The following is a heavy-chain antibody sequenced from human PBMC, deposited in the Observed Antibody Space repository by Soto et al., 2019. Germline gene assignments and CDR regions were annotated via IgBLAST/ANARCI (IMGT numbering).Heavy chain of an antibody. CDR1: GFTFSDNY. CDR3: ARDLGYYESDGYFAY. Sequence: GGSLRLSCAASGFTFSDNYMSWIRQAPGKGLEWVSYISSSGSIIYYADSVKGRFTISRDNAKNSLYLQMNSLRAEDTAVYYCARDLGYYESDGYFAYWGHGALVTV. V-gene: IGHV3-11*01. CDR2: ISSSGSII. J-gene: IGHJ4*01. D-gene: IGHD3-22*01.